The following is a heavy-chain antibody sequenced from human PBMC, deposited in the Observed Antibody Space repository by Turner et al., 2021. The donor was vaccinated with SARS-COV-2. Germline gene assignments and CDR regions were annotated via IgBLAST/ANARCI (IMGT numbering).Heavy chain of an antibody. V-gene: IGHV1-69*01. J-gene: IGHJ4*02. Sequence: QVQLVQSGAEWKKRGSSVKASCKATGGTFITYAISWLREPPGQGLVWMVVIITSLGTANYSRKSQVSRTITSAESPSKPYMVRRSPESEDTTVFYCATMGLCGSSWPKDFDYWGQGTLVTVSS. D-gene: IGHD6-13*01. CDR3: ATMGLCGSSWPKDFDY. CDR2: IITSLGTA. CDR1: GGTFITYA.